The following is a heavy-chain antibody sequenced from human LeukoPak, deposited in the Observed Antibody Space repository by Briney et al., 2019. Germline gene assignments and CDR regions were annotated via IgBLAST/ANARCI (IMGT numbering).Heavy chain of an antibody. Sequence: ASVKVSCKASGYTFTGFYMHWVRQAPGQGLEWMGWTNPNSGTTNYAQKFQGRVTMTRDTSISTAYMELSRLRSDDTAVYYCVRALEPDYFDYWGQGTLVTVSS. CDR2: TNPNSGTT. V-gene: IGHV1-2*02. J-gene: IGHJ4*02. CDR3: VRALEPDYFDY. CDR1: GYTFTGFY. D-gene: IGHD5-24*01.